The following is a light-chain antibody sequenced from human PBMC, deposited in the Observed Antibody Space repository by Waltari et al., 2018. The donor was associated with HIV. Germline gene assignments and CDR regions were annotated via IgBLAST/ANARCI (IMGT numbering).Light chain of an antibody. CDR3: LVWDHHSDHWV. CDR2: DDD. CDR1: NLGSKS. V-gene: IGLV3-21*02. J-gene: IGLJ3*02. Sequence: SYELTQAPSESAAPGQSARISCGGFNLGSKSVTWLQQRAGPAPVLLIFDDDDRPSGIPERFSGANSGSAPTATLTITRVEPGDEADYYCLVWDHHSDHWVIGGGTKLTVL.